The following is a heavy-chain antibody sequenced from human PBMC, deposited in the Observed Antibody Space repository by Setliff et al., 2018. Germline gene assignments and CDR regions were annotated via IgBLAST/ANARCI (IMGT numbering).Heavy chain of an antibody. CDR2: VFYNGAA. V-gene: IGHV4-59*08. Sequence: SETLSLTCTVSGDSISDASIMAWNRQPPGKGLEFIGYVFYNGAAKYDPSLKSLVTISLDTSKNQFSLSLSDVTAADTAVYYRARMSGFQYMDVWGKGTPVTVSS. CDR1: GDSISDAS. J-gene: IGHJ6*03. CDR3: ARMSGFQYMDV. D-gene: IGHD3-3*01.